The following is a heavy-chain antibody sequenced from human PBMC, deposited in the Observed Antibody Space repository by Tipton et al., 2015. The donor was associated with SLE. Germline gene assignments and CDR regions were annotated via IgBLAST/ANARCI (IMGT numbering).Heavy chain of an antibody. Sequence: GSLRLSCAASGFTFSSYSMNWVRQAPGKGLEWVSSISSSSSYIYYADSVKGRFTISRDNAKNSLYLQMNSLRAEDTAVYYCARDYGVVVPAARRPSCFDYWGQGTLVTVSS. J-gene: IGHJ4*02. CDR3: ARDYGVVVPAARRPSCFDY. D-gene: IGHD2-2*01. CDR1: GFTFSSYS. CDR2: ISSSSSYI. V-gene: IGHV3-21*01.